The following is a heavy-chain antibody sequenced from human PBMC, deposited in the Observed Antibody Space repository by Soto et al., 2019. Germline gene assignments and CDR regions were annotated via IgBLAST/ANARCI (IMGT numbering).Heavy chain of an antibody. CDR3: DKLVENWFDP. D-gene: IGHD1-26*01. CDR2: IYSSGST. J-gene: IGHJ5*02. V-gene: IGHV4-59*02. Sequence: XETLSLTCTVSGGSVSSYYWSWIRQPPGKGLEWIGYIYSSGSTNYNPSLKSRVTISVDTSKNEFSLILSSVTAADTAVYYCDKLVENWFDPWGQGTLVTVSS. CDR1: GGSVSSYY.